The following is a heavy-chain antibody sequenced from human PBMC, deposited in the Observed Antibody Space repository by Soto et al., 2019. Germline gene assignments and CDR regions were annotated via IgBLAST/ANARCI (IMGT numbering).Heavy chain of an antibody. D-gene: IGHD2-8*01. CDR3: ARVRCFNGLCHTADYGMDV. CDR1: GDVFRSYG. V-gene: IGHV1-69*13. Sequence: ASVKVSCKASGDVFRSYGINWVRQAPGQGLEWMGGIIPISGTTNYAQKFQGRVAITADESTDTVYMELSRLRSEDTAVYFCARVRCFNGLCHTADYGMDVWGQGTTVTVSS. CDR2: IIPISGTT. J-gene: IGHJ6*02.